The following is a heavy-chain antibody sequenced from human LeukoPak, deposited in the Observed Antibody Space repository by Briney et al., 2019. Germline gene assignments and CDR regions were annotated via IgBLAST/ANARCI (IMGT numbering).Heavy chain of an antibody. CDR1: GYTFTSYA. J-gene: IGHJ1*01. D-gene: IGHD1-20*01. CDR2: INAGNGNT. Sequence: ASVKVSCKASGYTFTSYAMHWVRQAPGQRLEWMGWINAGNGNTKYSQKFQGRVTITRDTSASTAYMELSSLRSEDTAVYYCARDLGVVNWNPGNFQHWGQGTLVTVSS. CDR3: ARDLGVVNWNPGNFQH. V-gene: IGHV1-3*01.